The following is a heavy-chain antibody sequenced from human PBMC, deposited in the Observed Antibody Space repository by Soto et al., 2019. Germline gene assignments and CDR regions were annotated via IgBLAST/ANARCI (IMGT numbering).Heavy chain of an antibody. CDR3: AKDRNPKAAAGDNERGFDY. Sequence: EVQLLESGGGLVQPGGSLRLSCAASGFTFSSYAMSWVRQAPGKGLEWVSAISGSGGSTYYADSVKGRFTISRDNSKNTLYLQMNSLRAEDTAVYYCAKDRNPKAAAGDNERGFDYWGQGTLVTVSS. J-gene: IGHJ4*02. D-gene: IGHD6-13*01. CDR1: GFTFSSYA. V-gene: IGHV3-23*01. CDR2: ISGSGGST.